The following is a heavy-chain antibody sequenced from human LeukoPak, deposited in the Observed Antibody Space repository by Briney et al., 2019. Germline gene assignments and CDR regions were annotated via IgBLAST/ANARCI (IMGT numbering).Heavy chain of an antibody. CDR3: ARDSLGYSP. CDR2: INPNSGGT. V-gene: IGHV1-2*02. J-gene: IGHJ3*01. CDR1: GYTFTSYD. D-gene: IGHD6-13*01. Sequence: ASVKVSCKASGYTFTSYDINWVRQATGQGLEWMGWINPNSGGTNYAQKFQGRVTMTRDTSISTAYMELSRLRSDDTAVYYCARDSLGYSPWGQGTMVTVSS.